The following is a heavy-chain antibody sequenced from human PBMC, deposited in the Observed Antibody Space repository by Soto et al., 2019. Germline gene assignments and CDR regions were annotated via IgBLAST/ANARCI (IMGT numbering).Heavy chain of an antibody. J-gene: IGHJ4*02. CDR1: GDTFPTYD. V-gene: IGHV1-8*01. CDR3: ARGRASGSYYLLDY. CDR2: INPNSGNI. Sequence: GASVKVSCKASGDTFPTYDINWVRQATGHGLEWMGWINPNSGNIGYAQRFQGRVAMTRDTAIRTAYMEVSSLRSDDTAVYYCARGRASGSYYLLDYWGQGTLVTVSS. D-gene: IGHD3-10*01.